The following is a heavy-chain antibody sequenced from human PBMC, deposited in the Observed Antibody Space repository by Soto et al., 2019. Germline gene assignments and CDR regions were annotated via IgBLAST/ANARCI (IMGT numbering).Heavy chain of an antibody. D-gene: IGHD6-19*01. CDR3: AKGPHTNVGWPYYFES. V-gene: IGHV3-48*02. J-gene: IGHJ4*02. CDR1: GFSLANYP. Sequence: GGSLRLSCVASGFSLANYPMNWVRQTPGKGLEWISYSSPRGDTIYYADSVEGRFTISRDNARNSLSLHMSSLRHEDSALYYCAKGPHTNVGWPYYFESWGQGVPVTVSS. CDR2: SSPRGDTI.